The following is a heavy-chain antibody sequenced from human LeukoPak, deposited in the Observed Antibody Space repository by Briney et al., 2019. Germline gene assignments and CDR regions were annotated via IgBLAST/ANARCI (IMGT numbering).Heavy chain of an antibody. CDR2: ISGSGGST. CDR1: GFTFSSYG. D-gene: IGHD2-2*01. CDR3: AKDCVRYCSSTSCEYFDY. V-gene: IGHV3-23*01. J-gene: IGHJ4*02. Sequence: GGTLRLFCAASGFTFSSYGMRWVRQAPGKGLEWVSDISGSGGSTYYADSVKGRFTISRDNSKNTLYLQMNSLRAEDTAVYYCAKDCVRYCSSTSCEYFDYRGQGTLVTVSS.